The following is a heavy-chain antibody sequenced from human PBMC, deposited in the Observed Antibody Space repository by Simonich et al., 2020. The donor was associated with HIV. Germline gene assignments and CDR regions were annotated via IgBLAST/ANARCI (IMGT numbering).Heavy chain of an antibody. V-gene: IGHV4-34*01. CDR3: ARRHPTTVTTPYFDY. Sequence: QVQLQQWGAGMLKHSETLSLTCAVYGGSFRGYYWSWIRQPPGKGLEWIGEINHSGSTNYNPSLKSRVTISVDTSKNQFSLKLSSVTAADTAVYYCARRHPTTVTTPYFDYWGQGTLVTVSS. CDR1: GGSFRGYY. D-gene: IGHD4-17*01. CDR2: INHSGST. J-gene: IGHJ4*02.